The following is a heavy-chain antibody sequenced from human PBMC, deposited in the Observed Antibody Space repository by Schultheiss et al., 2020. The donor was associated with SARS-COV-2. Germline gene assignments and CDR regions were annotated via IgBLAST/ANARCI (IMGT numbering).Heavy chain of an antibody. CDR3: AREVRYDSSGYRASGIH. J-gene: IGHJ4*02. CDR1: GGSISSYY. CDR2: IYTSGST. V-gene: IGHV4-4*07. D-gene: IGHD3-22*01. Sequence: SETLSLTCTVSGGSISSYYWSWIRQPAGKGLEWIGRIYTSGSTNYNPSLKSRVTMSVDTSKNQFSLKLSSVTAADTAVYYCAREVRYDSSGYRASGIHWGQGTLVTVSS.